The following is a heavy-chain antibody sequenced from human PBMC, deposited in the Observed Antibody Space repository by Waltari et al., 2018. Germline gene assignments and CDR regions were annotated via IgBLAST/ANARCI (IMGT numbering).Heavy chain of an antibody. CDR1: GFTFYHFW. Sequence: DVQLTASGGGLVQPGGSLRLSCEGSGFTFYHFWMTWLRQVPGKGWRAVANIKQDGTEQYFVDSFKGRFTIARDNAKRSLYLQMNNLRVDDTAMYYCARGGGDGQVHHWGQGTLVTVSS. V-gene: IGHV3-7*03. CDR3: ARGGGDGQVHH. CDR2: IKQDGTEQ. D-gene: IGHD3-16*01. J-gene: IGHJ4*02.